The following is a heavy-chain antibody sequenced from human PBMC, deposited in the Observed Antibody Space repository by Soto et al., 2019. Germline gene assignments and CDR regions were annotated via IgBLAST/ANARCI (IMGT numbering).Heavy chain of an antibody. Sequence: QVQLVQSGAEVKKPGSSVKVSCKASGGTFSSYAISWVRQAPGQGLEWMGGIIPIFGTANYAQKFQGRVTITADESTSTAYMELSSLSSADTAVYYCASLLHVRTESNWFDPWGQGTLVTVSS. D-gene: IGHD3-10*02. CDR2: IIPIFGTA. CDR1: GGTFSSYA. CDR3: ASLLHVRTESNWFDP. J-gene: IGHJ5*02. V-gene: IGHV1-69*12.